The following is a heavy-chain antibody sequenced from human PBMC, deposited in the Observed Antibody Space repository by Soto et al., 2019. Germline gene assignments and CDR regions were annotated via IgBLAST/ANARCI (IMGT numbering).Heavy chain of an antibody. V-gene: IGHV3-30-3*01. CDR3: ARDRGSGSYGTYYYYGMDV. Sequence: GGSLSLSCAASGFTFSSYAMHWVRQAPGKGLEWVAVISYDGSNKYYADSVKGRFTISRDNSKNTLYLQMNSLRAEDTAVYYCARDRGSGSYGTYYYYGMDVWGQGTTVTVSS. CDR1: GFTFSSYA. J-gene: IGHJ6*02. D-gene: IGHD3-10*01. CDR2: ISYDGSNK.